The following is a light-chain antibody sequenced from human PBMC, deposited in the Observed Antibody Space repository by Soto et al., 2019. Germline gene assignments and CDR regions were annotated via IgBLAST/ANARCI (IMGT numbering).Light chain of an antibody. CDR1: SSDVGGYNY. J-gene: IGLJ2*01. CDR2: EVS. V-gene: IGLV2-8*01. CDR3: SSYAGSNNVV. Sequence: QSVLTQPPSASGSPGQSVTISCTGTSSDVGGYNYVSWHQQHPGKAPKLMIYEVSKRPSGVPDRFSGSKSGNMASLTVSGLQAEDEADYYCSSYAGSNNVVFGGGTKLTVL.